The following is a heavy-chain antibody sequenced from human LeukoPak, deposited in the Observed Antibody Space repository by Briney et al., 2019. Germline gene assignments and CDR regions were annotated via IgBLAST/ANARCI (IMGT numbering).Heavy chain of an antibody. CDR2: ISYDGSNK. CDR3: AKSSRYDILTGYYDAFDI. D-gene: IGHD3-9*01. Sequence: PGGSLRLSCAASGFTFSSYAMHWVRQAPGKGLEWVAVISYDGSNKYYADSVKGRFTISRDNSKNTLYLQMNSLRAEDTALYYCAKSSRYDILTGYYDAFDIWGQGTMVTVSS. J-gene: IGHJ3*02. CDR1: GFTFSSYA. V-gene: IGHV3-30*04.